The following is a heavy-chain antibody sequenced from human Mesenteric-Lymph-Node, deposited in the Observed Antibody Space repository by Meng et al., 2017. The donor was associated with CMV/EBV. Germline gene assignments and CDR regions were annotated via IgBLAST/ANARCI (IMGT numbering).Heavy chain of an antibody. V-gene: IGHV4-39*07. CDR3: ARSRTTIFGVVNYFFDY. CDR2: IYYTGKT. J-gene: IGHJ4*02. CDR1: SNYN. Sequence: SNYNVNWVRQAPGKGLEWIGSIYYTGKTYDNPSLKSRVTISIDTSKNQFSLQLSSVTAADTAVYYCARSRTTIFGVVNYFFDYWGQGMMVTVSS. D-gene: IGHD3-3*01.